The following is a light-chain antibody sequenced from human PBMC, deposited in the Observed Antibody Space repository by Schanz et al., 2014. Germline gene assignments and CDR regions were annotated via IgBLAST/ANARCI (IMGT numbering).Light chain of an antibody. CDR2: DVT. CDR3: SSYAGSNNWV. J-gene: IGLJ3*02. Sequence: QSALTQPASVSGSPGQSITISCTGTSSDVGGYNRVSWYQQPPGTAPKLMIYDVTNRPSGVPDRFSGSKSGNTASLTVSGLQAEDEADYYCSSYAGSNNWVFGGGTKLTVL. CDR1: SSDVGGYNR. V-gene: IGLV2-8*01.